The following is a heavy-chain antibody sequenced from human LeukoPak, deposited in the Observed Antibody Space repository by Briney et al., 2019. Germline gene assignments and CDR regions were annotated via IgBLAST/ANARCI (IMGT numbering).Heavy chain of an antibody. CDR2: IYYSGST. CDR1: GGSISSYY. Sequence: PSETLSLTCTVSGGSISSYYWSWIRQPPGKGLEWIGYIYYSGSTNYDPSLKSRVTISVDTSKNQFSLKLSSVTAADTAVYYCAAAVAGSVDYWGQGTLVTVSS. CDR3: AAAVAGSVDY. V-gene: IGHV4-59*01. D-gene: IGHD6-19*01. J-gene: IGHJ4*02.